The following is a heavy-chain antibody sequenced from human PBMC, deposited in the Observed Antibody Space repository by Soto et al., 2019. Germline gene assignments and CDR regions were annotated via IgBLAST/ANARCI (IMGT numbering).Heavy chain of an antibody. Sequence: SVKVSCKASGGTFSSYTISWVRQAPGQGLEWMGGIIPILGTANYAQKFQGRVTITADKSTSTAYMELSSLRSEDTAVYYCARAYDFWSGYDSPDAFDIWGQGTMVTVSS. CDR3: ARAYDFWSGYDSPDAFDI. CDR2: IIPILGTA. CDR1: GGTFSSYT. J-gene: IGHJ3*02. D-gene: IGHD3-3*01. V-gene: IGHV1-69*08.